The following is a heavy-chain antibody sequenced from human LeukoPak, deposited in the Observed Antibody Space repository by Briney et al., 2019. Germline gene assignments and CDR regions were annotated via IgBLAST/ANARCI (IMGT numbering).Heavy chain of an antibody. J-gene: IGHJ3*02. D-gene: IGHD6-13*01. CDR1: GFTFSDYY. CDR2: ISSSGSTI. CDR3: ARDHRYSSPMDDAFDI. Sequence: GGSLRLSXAASGFTFSDYYMSWISQAPGKGLEWVSYISSSGSTIYYADSVKGRFTISRDNAKNSLYLQMNSLRAEDTAVYYCARDHRYSSPMDDAFDIWGQGTMVTVSS. V-gene: IGHV3-11*04.